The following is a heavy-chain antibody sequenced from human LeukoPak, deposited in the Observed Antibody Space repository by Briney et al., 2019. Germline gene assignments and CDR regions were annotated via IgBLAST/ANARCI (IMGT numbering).Heavy chain of an antibody. J-gene: IGHJ4*02. CDR2: ISSSGSTI. Sequence: TGGSLRLSCAASGITFSSYGMSWVRQAPGKGLEWVSYISSSGSTIYYADSVKGRFTISRDNAKNSLYLQMNSLRAEDTAVYYCARELWFGELYHEDYWGQGTLVTVSS. CDR3: ARELWFGELYHEDY. D-gene: IGHD3-10*01. V-gene: IGHV3-48*04. CDR1: GITFSSYG.